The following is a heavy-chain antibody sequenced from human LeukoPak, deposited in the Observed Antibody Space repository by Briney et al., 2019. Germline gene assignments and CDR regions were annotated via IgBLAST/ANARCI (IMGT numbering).Heavy chain of an antibody. CDR2: INHSGST. Sequence: SETLSLTCAVYGGSFSGYYWSWIRQPPGKGLEWIGEINHSGSTNYNPSLKSRVTISVDTSKNQFSLKLSSVTAADTAVYYCARGLGHNWNAWFDPWGQGTLVTVSS. V-gene: IGHV4-34*01. J-gene: IGHJ5*02. D-gene: IGHD1-20*01. CDR3: ARGLGHNWNAWFDP. CDR1: GGSFSGYY.